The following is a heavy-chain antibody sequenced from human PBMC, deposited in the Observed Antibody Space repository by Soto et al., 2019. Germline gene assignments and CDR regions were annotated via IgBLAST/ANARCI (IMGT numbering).Heavy chain of an antibody. CDR3: AKRSISAAAGLDAFDI. CDR2: ISWNSGSI. CDR1: GLTFDDYA. D-gene: IGHD6-13*01. V-gene: IGHV3-9*01. Sequence: GGSLRLSCAASGLTFDDYAMHWVRQAPGKGLEWVSGISWNSGSIGYADSVKGRFTISRDNAKNSLYLQMNSLRAEDTALYYCAKRSISAAAGLDAFDIWGQGTMVTVSS. J-gene: IGHJ3*02.